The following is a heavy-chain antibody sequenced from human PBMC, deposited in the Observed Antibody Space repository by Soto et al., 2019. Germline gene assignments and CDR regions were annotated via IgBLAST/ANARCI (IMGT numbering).Heavy chain of an antibody. CDR3: AREVYYYSYMDV. V-gene: IGHV4-34*01. CDR1: GGSFSGYY. Sequence: SETLSLTCAVYGGSFSGYYWSWIRQPPGKGLEWIGEINHSGSTNYNPSLKSRVTISVDTSKNQFSLKLSSVTAADTAVYYCAREVYYYSYMDVWGKGTTVTVSS. J-gene: IGHJ6*03. CDR2: INHSGST.